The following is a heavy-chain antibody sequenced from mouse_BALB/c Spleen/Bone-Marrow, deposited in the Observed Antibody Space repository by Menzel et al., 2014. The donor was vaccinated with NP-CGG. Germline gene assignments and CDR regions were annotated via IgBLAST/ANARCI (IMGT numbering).Heavy chain of an antibody. CDR1: RFDFSRYW. CDR3: ARNWDVGFAY. V-gene: IGHV4-1*02. D-gene: IGHD4-1*01. Sequence: SGGVLVQPGGSLKLSCAASRFDFSRYWLSWVQLAPGKGLEWIGEINPDSSTIKYTPSLRDKCIISRDNAKNTLYLQMSKVRSEDTDLYYCARNWDVGFAYWGQGTPVTVSA. J-gene: IGHJ3*01. CDR2: INPDSSTI.